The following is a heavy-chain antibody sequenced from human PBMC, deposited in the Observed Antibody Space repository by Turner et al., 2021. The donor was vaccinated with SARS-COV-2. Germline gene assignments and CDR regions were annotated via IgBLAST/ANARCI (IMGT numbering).Heavy chain of an antibody. J-gene: IGHJ3*02. CDR1: AFSLTPSGVG. CDR3: ARSAVVVITGAFDI. V-gene: IGHV2-5*02. D-gene: IGHD3-22*01. Sequence: QITLKESGPTLVKPTQTLTLTCTFHAFSLTPSGVGVGWIRQPPGKALEWLALIYWDDDKRYSPSLKSRLTITKDTSKNQVVLTTTNMDPVDTATYYCARSAVVVITGAFDIWGQGTMVTVSS. CDR2: IYWDDDK.